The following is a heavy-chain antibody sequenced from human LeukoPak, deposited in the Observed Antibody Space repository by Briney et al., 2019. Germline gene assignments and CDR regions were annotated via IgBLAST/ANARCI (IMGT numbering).Heavy chain of an antibody. D-gene: IGHD3-10*01. Sequence: SQTLSLTCTVSGGSIGSGSYYWGWGRQAPGRGLEWVGYIYYTGRTNYNPSLASRLTISIDTSKTQFSLKLTSVIAADTAVYYCVRSLYGSGSYYNWFDPWGQGTLVTVSS. CDR1: GGSIGSGSYY. CDR2: IYYTGRT. V-gene: IGHV4-61*05. CDR3: VRSLYGSGSYYNWFDP. J-gene: IGHJ5*02.